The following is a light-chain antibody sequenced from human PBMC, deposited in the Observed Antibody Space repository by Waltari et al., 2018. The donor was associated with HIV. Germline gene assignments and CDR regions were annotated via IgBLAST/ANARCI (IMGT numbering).Light chain of an antibody. V-gene: IGLV2-14*03. CDR2: GVR. J-gene: IGLJ2*01. CDR1: SSNIGGYNY. CDR3: SSFTTSHKLF. Sequence: QSALTQPASMSGSPGQSITISCTGTSSNIGGYNYIAWYQQHTGKAPKLVIYGVRERPSGISHRFSGSKSGDTASLTISGLQTEDEAHYYCSSFTTSHKLFFGGGTHLTVL.